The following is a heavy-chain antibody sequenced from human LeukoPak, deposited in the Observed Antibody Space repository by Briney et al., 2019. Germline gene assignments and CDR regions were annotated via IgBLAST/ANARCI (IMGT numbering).Heavy chain of an antibody. D-gene: IGHD3-22*01. V-gene: IGHV4-39*01. CDR3: ARQYYDNTGYYYFDY. CDR1: GGAITGSTYY. J-gene: IGHJ4*02. CDR2: MYYSGST. Sequence: SETLSLTCTVSGGAITGSTYYWGWIRQPPGQGLEWVGSMYYSGSTYYKPSLKSRVTISADTSKNQFSLKLSSVTAADTAVYYCARQYYDNTGYYYFDYWGQGILVTVSS.